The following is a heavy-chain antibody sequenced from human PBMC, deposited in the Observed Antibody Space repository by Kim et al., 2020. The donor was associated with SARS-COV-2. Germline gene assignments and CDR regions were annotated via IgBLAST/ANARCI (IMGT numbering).Heavy chain of an antibody. CDR2: IYTSGST. CDR1: GGSISSYY. V-gene: IGHV4-4*07. D-gene: IGHD3-22*01. J-gene: IGHJ3*02. Sequence: SETLSLTCTVSGGSISSYYWSWIRQPAGKGLEWIGRIYTSGSTNYNPSLKSRVTMSVDTSKNQFSLKLSSVTAADTAVYYCARNPGYYYDSSGSIAGAFDIWGQGTMVTVSS. CDR3: ARNPGYYYDSSGSIAGAFDI.